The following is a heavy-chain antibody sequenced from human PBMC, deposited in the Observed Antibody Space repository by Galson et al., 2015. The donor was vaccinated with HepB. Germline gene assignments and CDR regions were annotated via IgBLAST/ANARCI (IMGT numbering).Heavy chain of an antibody. Sequence: PALVKPTQTLTLTCTFSGFSLSTNGVGVGWIRQPPGKALEWLALIYGDDDKRYSPSLRNRLTITKDTSKNQVVLTMTNMDPIDTATYYCAHIIAVGGWGLTSFDYWGQGTLVTVSS. CDR2: IYGDDDK. V-gene: IGHV2-5*02. D-gene: IGHD6-19*01. CDR1: GFSLSTNGVG. CDR3: AHIIAVGGWGLTSFDY. J-gene: IGHJ4*02.